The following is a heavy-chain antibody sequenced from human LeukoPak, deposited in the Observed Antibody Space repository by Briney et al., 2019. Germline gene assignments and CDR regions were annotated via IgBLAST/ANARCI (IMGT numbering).Heavy chain of an antibody. J-gene: IGHJ4*02. CDR1: GLTFSSYS. CDR2: ISWNSGSI. CDR3: AKDLTIAVAGSGNFDY. Sequence: PGGSLRLSCAASGLTFSSYSMNWVRQAPGKGLEWVSGISWNSGSIGYADSVKGRFTISRDNAKSSLYLQMNSLTTEDTALYYCAKDLTIAVAGSGNFDYWGQGTLVTVSS. V-gene: IGHV3-9*01. D-gene: IGHD6-19*01.